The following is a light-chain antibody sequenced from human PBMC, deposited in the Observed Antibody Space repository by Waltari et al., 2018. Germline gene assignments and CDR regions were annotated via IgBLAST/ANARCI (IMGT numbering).Light chain of an antibody. V-gene: IGKV3-20*01. CDR2: DAS. Sequence: EIVLTQSPGTLSLSHGERATLSCRASQSVSRTLAWYQQKAGQAPRLLIYDASSRATDIPDRFSGSGSGTDFSLTISRLEPEDFAVYYCQKYGTHPATFGQGTRVEIK. CDR3: QKYGTHPAT. CDR1: QSVSRT. J-gene: IGKJ1*01.